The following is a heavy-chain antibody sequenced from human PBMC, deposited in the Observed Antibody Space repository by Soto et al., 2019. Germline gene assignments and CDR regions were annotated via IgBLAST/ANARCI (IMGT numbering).Heavy chain of an antibody. V-gene: IGHV4-30-4*01. CDR1: GGSISSGDYY. Sequence: SSENLSLTCTVSGGSISSGDYYWSWIRQPPGKGLEWIGYIYYSGNTYYNPSLKSRVTISVDTSKNQFSLKLTSVTAADTAVYYCAREMGYGSGRFDYWGQGTLVTVSS. CDR2: IYYSGNT. J-gene: IGHJ4*02. D-gene: IGHD3-10*01. CDR3: AREMGYGSGRFDY.